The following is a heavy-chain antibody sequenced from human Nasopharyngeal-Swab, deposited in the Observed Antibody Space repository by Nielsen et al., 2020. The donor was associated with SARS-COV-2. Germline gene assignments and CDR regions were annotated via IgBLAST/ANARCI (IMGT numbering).Heavy chain of an antibody. CDR3: ARGKYQLLFSGAFDI. CDR1: GGSFSGYY. CDR2: INHSGST. J-gene: IGHJ3*02. D-gene: IGHD2-2*01. Sequence: GSLRLSCAVYGGSFSGYYWSWIRQPPGKGLEWIGEINHSGSTDYNPSLKSRVTISVDTSKNQFSLKLRSVTAADTAVYYCARGKYQLLFSGAFDIWGQGTMVTVSS. V-gene: IGHV4-34*01.